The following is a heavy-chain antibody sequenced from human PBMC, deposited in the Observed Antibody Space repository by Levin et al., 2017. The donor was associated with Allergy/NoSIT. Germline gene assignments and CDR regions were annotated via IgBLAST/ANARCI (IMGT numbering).Heavy chain of an antibody. CDR1: GFTFGDYA. CDR2: ISSTGSTI. Sequence: GESLKISCTGSGFTFGDYAMSWVRQAPGKGLEWVSYISSTGSTIYSADSVKGRFTISRDNAKNSLYLHMNSLRAEDTAVYYCARQLGNFWSGYNYFDYWGQGTLVTVSS. D-gene: IGHD3-3*01. CDR3: ARQLGNFWSGYNYFDY. J-gene: IGHJ4*02. V-gene: IGHV3-48*03.